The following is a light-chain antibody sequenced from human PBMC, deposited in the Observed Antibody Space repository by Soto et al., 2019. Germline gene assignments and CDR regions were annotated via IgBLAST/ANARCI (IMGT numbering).Light chain of an antibody. J-gene: IGKJ2*01. V-gene: IGKV1-5*03. CDR2: KAS. CDR1: QSISSW. CDR3: QQYNSYPYT. Sequence: DIQMTQSPSTLSASVGDRVTITCRASQSISSWLAWYQQKPGKAPKLLIYKASSLEGGVPSRCSGSGSGTEFTLTISSLQPDDFATYYCQQYNSYPYTFGQGTKLEIK.